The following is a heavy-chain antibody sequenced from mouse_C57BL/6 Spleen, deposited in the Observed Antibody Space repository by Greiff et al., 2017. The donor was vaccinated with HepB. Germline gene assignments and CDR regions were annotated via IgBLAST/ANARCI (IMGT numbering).Heavy chain of an antibody. D-gene: IGHD2-1*01. CDR1: GFTFSDYG. CDR3: SRESGNYGHYFDY. V-gene: IGHV5-17*01. Sequence: EVMLVESGGGLVKPGGSLKLSCAASGFTFSDYGMHWVRQAPEKGLEWVAYISSGRSTIYYADTVKGRFTISRDNAKNTLFLQMTSLRSEDTAMYYCSRESGNYGHYFDYWGQGTTLTVSS. CDR2: ISSGRSTI. J-gene: IGHJ2*01.